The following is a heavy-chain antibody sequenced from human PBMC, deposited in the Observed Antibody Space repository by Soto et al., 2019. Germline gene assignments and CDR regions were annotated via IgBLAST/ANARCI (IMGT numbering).Heavy chain of an antibody. CDR2: IIPILGIA. J-gene: IGHJ5*02. V-gene: IGHV1-69*02. CDR3: AIMNNSWYTDVDT. Sequence: SVKVSCKASGGTFSSYTISWVRQAPGQGLEWMGRIIPILGIANYAQKFQGRVTITADKSTSTAYMELSSLRSEDTAVYYCAIMNNSWYTDVDTWGQEALVTISS. D-gene: IGHD2-2*02. CDR1: GGTFSSYT.